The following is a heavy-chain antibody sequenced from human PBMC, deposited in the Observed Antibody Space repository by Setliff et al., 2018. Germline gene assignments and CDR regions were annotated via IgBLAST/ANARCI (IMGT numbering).Heavy chain of an antibody. CDR2: IHASGSP. Sequence: TLSLTCTVSGGSITSGSFYWSWIRQPAGKKLEWIGRIHASGSPDYNPSFKSRVTISRDTSTNQFSLKLGSVTAADTAVYYCARERYFDWFFEDWGHGTLVTGAS. V-gene: IGHV4-61*02. CDR3: ARERYFDWFFED. J-gene: IGHJ4*01. D-gene: IGHD3-9*01. CDR1: GGSITSGSFY.